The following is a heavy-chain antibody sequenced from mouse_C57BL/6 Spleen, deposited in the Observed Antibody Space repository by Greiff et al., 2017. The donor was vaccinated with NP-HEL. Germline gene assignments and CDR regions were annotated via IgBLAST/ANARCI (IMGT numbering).Heavy chain of an antibody. CDR3: ARSTTVVATGGY. Sequence: VQLQQSGPELVKPGASVKISCKASGYTFTDYYMNWVKQSHGKSLEWIGDINPNNGGTSYNQKFKGKATLTVDKSSSTAYMELRSLTSEDSAVYYCARSTTVVATGGYWGQGTTLTVSS. CDR2: INPNNGGT. J-gene: IGHJ2*01. V-gene: IGHV1-26*01. CDR1: GYTFTDYY. D-gene: IGHD1-1*01.